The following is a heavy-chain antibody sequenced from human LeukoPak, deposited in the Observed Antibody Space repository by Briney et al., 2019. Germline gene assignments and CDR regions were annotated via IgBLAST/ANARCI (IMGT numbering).Heavy chain of an antibody. V-gene: IGHV1-2*02. J-gene: IGHJ6*02. Sequence: ASVKVSCKASGYTFTGYYMHWVRQAPGQGLEWMGWINPNSGGTNYAQKFQGRVTMTRDTSISTAYMELSRLRSDDTAVYYCARELRYFDWLSPRYYYYGMDVWGQGTTVTVSS. D-gene: IGHD3-9*01. CDR2: INPNSGGT. CDR1: GYTFTGYY. CDR3: ARELRYFDWLSPRYYYYGMDV.